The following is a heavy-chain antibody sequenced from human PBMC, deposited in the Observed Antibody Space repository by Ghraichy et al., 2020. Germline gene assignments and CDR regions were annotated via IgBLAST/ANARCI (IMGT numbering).Heavy chain of an antibody. D-gene: IGHD2-2*02. V-gene: IGHV1-18*04. CDR3: ARDRISTRSYCSSTSCYMAPFDY. Sequence: ASVKVSCKASGYTFTSYGISWVRQAPGQGLEWMGWISAYNGNTNYAQKLQGRVTMTTDTSTSTAYMELRSLRSDDTAVYYCARDRISTRSYCSSTSCYMAPFDYWGQGTLVTVSS. CDR1: GYTFTSYG. J-gene: IGHJ4*02. CDR2: ISAYNGNT.